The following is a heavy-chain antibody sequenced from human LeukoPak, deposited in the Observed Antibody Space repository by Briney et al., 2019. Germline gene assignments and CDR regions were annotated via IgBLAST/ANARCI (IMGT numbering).Heavy chain of an antibody. Sequence: ASVKVSCKASGYTFTSYYMHWVRQAPGQGLEWMGIINPSGGSTSYAQKFQGRVTMTRDTSTSTVYMELSSLRSEDTAVCYCARDLDSSGWYTGVFLPLPDYWGQGTLVTVSS. J-gene: IGHJ4*02. CDR3: ARDLDSSGWYTGVFLPLPDY. CDR1: GYTFTSYY. V-gene: IGHV1-46*01. CDR2: INPSGGST. D-gene: IGHD6-19*01.